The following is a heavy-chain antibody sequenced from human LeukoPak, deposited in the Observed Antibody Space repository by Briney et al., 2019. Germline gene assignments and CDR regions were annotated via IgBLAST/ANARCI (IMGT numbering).Heavy chain of an antibody. V-gene: IGHV1-18*01. CDR1: GYTFTSYG. J-gene: IGHJ5*02. Sequence: ASVKVSCKASGYTFTSYGISWVRQAPGQGLEWMGWISAYNGNTNYAQKLQGRVTMTTDTSTSTAHMELRSLRSDDTAVYYCARDRARNCGGDCYSGTWGQGTLVTVSS. D-gene: IGHD2-21*02. CDR2: ISAYNGNT. CDR3: ARDRARNCGGDCYSGT.